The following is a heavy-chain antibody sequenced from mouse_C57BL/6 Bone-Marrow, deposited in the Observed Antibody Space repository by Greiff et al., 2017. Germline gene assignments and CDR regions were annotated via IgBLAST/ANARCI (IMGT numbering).Heavy chain of an antibody. CDR2: IDPENGDT. J-gene: IGHJ2*01. CDR3: TTLIYYPFDY. D-gene: IGHD2-1*01. V-gene: IGHV14-4*01. CDR1: GFNIKDDY. Sequence: VQLQQSGAELVRPGASVKLSCTASGFNIKDDYMHWVKQRPEQGLEWIGWIDPENGDTEYASKFQGKATITADTSSNTAYLQLSSLTSKDTAVYYCTTLIYYPFDYWGQGTTLTVSS.